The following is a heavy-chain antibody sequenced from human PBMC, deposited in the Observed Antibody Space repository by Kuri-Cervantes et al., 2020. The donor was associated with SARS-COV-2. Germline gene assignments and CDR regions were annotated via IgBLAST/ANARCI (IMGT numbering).Heavy chain of an antibody. CDR2: IVVGSGNT. V-gene: IGHV1-58*01. CDR3: ARELLAAAGSHAFDI. D-gene: IGHD6-13*01. J-gene: IGHJ3*02. CDR1: GFTFTSSA. Sequence: SVKVSCKASGFTFTSSAVQWVRQARGQRLERIGWIVVGSGNTNYAQKFQERVTITRDMSTSTAYMELSSLRSEDTAVYYCARELLAAAGSHAFDIWGQGTMVTVSS.